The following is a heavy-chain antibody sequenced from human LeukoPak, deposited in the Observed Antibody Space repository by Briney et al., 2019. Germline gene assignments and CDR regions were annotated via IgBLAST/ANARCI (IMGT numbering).Heavy chain of an antibody. V-gene: IGHV5-51*01. Sequence: GESLKISCKGSGYSFTNTWIAWVRQTPGKGLEWMGSIFPADSDTRNSPSFRGQVTISADKSTSTAYLQWSSLKASDTAIYYCARVGYSSYGVDVWGKGTTVTVSS. D-gene: IGHD3-22*01. J-gene: IGHJ6*04. CDR3: ARVGYSSYGVDV. CDR2: IFPADSDT. CDR1: GYSFTNTW.